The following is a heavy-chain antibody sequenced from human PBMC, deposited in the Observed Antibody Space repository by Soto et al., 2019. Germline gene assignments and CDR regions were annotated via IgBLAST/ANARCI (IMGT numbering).Heavy chain of an antibody. V-gene: IGHV3-23*01. CDR1: GFTFSTYA. CDR3: AKDDGYCSDDSCSQWGPYYFDY. D-gene: IGHD2-15*01. Sequence: PGGSLRLSCAASGFTFSTYAMSWVRQAPGKGLEWVSAISGGDGRTYYADSVKGRFTISRDNSKNTLYLLMNSLRAEDTAVYYCAKDDGYCSDDSCSQWGPYYFDYWGQGTLVTVSS. J-gene: IGHJ4*02. CDR2: ISGGDGRT.